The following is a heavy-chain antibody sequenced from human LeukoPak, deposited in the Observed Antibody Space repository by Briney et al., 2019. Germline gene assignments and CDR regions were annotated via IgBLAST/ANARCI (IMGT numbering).Heavy chain of an antibody. CDR3: AKGGGYYDSPGFQY. V-gene: IGHV1-46*01. D-gene: IGHD3-3*01. CDR2: INPSGGST. Sequence: GAPVKVSCKASGYTFTSHYMHWVRQAPGQGLEWMGIINPSGGSTNYAQKFQGRVIMTRDMSTSTVYMELSSLRAEDTAVYYCAKGGGYYDSPGFQYRGQGILVTVSS. J-gene: IGHJ4*02. CDR1: GYTFTSHY.